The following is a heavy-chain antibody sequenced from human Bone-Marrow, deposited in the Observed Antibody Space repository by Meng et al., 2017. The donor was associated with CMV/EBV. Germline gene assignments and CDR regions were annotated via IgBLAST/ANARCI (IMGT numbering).Heavy chain of an antibody. D-gene: IGHD6-13*01. CDR3: AREREQQLVPDY. Sequence: VERCWSGAGVKRPGASVKVPCKASGHTFTGYYMHWVRQAPGQGLEWMGWINPNSGGTNYAQKFQGRVTMTRDTSISTAYMELSRLRSDDTAVYYCAREREQQLVPDYWGQGTLVTVSS. CDR2: INPNSGGT. V-gene: IGHV1-2*02. J-gene: IGHJ4*02. CDR1: GHTFTGYY.